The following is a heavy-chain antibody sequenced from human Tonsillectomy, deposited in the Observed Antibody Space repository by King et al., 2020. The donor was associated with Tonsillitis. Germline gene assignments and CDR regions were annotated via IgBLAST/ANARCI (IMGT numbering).Heavy chain of an antibody. Sequence: VQLVESGGVVVQPGESLRLPCAASGFKLDDYDLHWVRQRPGKGLEWVSHISWDGNSKNYAESVKGRFTITRDNTKNSLFLQMNSLRSEDTALYYCAQGKMVPGSPFTYWGQATLLTASS. V-gene: IGHV3-43*01. CDR1: GFKLDDYD. D-gene: IGHD2-8*01. J-gene: IGHJ4*02. CDR2: ISWDGNSK. CDR3: AQGKMVPGSPFTY.